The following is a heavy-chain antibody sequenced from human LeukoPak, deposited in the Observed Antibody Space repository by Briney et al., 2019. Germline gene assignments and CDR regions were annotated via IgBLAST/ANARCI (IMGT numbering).Heavy chain of an antibody. D-gene: IGHD6-13*01. CDR2: IGYDGSNK. V-gene: IGHV3-30*02. CDR1: GFTFSSYG. J-gene: IGHJ6*03. Sequence: GGSLRLSCAASGFTFSSYGMHWVRQAPGKGLEWVAFIGYDGSNKYYADSVKGRFTISRDNSKNTLYLQMNSLRAEDTAVYYCATSRGSSSWYNRNYYYYMDVWGKGTTVTISS. CDR3: ATSRGSSSWYNRNYYYYMDV.